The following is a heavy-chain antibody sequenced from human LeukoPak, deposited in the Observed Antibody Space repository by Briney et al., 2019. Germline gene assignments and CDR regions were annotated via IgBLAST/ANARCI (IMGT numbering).Heavy chain of an antibody. CDR1: GFTFSSYW. CDR2: IKQDGSEK. J-gene: IGHJ6*02. Sequence: PGGSLRLSCAASGFTFSSYWMSWVRQAPGKGLEWVANIKQDGSEKYYVDSVKGRFTISRDNAKNSLYLQMNSLRAEDTAVYYCARDLLVIIAAAGTGVDHGMGVWGQGTTVTVSS. D-gene: IGHD6-13*01. CDR3: ARDLLVIIAAAGTGVDHGMGV. V-gene: IGHV3-7*01.